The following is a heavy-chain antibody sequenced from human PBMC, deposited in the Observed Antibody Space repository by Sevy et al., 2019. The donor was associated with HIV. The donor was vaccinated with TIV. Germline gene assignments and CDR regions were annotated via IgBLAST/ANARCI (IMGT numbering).Heavy chain of an antibody. CDR2: IYYSGST. J-gene: IGHJ4*02. Sequence: SETLSLTCTVSGGSISSSSYYWGWIRQPPGKGLEWIGSIYYSGSTYYNPSLKSRVTISVDTSKNQFSLKLSSVTAADTAVYYCARGYSSGWYVFYLDYWGQGTLVTVSS. CDR1: GGSISSSSYY. V-gene: IGHV4-39*01. CDR3: ARGYSSGWYVFYLDY. D-gene: IGHD6-19*01.